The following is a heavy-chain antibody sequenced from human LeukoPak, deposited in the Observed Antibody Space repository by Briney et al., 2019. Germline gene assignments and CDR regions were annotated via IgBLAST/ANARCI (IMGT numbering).Heavy chain of an antibody. CDR1: GFTFSNFE. V-gene: IGHV3-48*03. J-gene: IGHJ4*02. CDR2: ISTSGAST. CDR3: ARERGYNYGYSGYYDQ. D-gene: IGHD5-18*01. Sequence: GGSLRLSCAASGFTFSNFEMNWVRQAPGKGLEWISYISTSGASTYYADSVKGRFTVSRDNAKNSMYLRMDTLRAEDAAVYYCARERGYNYGYSGYYDQWGQGILVTVSS.